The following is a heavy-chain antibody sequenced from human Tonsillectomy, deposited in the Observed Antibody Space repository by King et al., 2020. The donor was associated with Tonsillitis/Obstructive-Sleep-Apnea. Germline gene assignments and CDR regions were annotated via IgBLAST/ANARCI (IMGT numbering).Heavy chain of an antibody. D-gene: IGHD1-14*01. Sequence: VQLQESGPGLVKPSETLSLTCTVSGGSISSYYWSWIRQPPGKGLEWIGYIYYSGSTNYNPSLKSRVTISVDTSKNQFSLKLSSVTAADTAVYYCARVDTPLSFNNREGWFDPWGQGTLVTVSS. CDR1: GGSISSYY. CDR3: ARVDTPLSFNNREGWFDP. CDR2: IYYSGST. J-gene: IGHJ5*02. V-gene: IGHV4-59*01.